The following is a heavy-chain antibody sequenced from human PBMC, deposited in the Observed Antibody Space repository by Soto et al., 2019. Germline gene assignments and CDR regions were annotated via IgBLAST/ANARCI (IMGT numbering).Heavy chain of an antibody. J-gene: IGHJ4*02. D-gene: IGHD5-18*01. CDR3: AKGSTAMTYFDY. CDR2: ISSGVSNK. CDR1: GFTFSSYG. V-gene: IGHV3-30*18. Sequence: QVQLVESGGGVVQPGRALRLSCAASGFTFSSYGMHWVRQAPGKGLEWVAVISSGVSNKYYADSVKGQFTVSRDKSKNTLYPQMNSLRAEDTAVYYCAKGSTAMTYFDYWGQGTLVTVSS.